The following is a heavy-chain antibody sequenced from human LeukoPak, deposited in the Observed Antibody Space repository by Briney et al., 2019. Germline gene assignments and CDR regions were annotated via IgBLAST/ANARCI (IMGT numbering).Heavy chain of an antibody. Sequence: GGSLRLSCATSGFTFSNYVMDWVRQALGKGLEWVAVISYDGSNKYYADSVKGRFTISRDDSKNTLYLQTNSLRAEDTAVYYCARSGGLGWTYFDYWGQGTLVTVSS. D-gene: IGHD3/OR15-3a*01. CDR1: GFTFSNYV. CDR2: ISYDGSNK. V-gene: IGHV3-30-3*01. J-gene: IGHJ4*02. CDR3: ARSGGLGWTYFDY.